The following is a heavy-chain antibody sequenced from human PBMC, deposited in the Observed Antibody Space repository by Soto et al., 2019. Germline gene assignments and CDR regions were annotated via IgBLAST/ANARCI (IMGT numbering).Heavy chain of an antibody. D-gene: IGHD3-10*01. J-gene: IGHJ4*02. CDR3: ATDLGSGSYYYFCH. CDR2: FDPEDGET. CDR1: GYTLTELS. Sequence: ASVKVSCKVSGYTLTELSMHWVRQAPGKGLEWMGGFDPEDGETIYAQKFQGRVTMTEDTSTDTAYMELSSLRSEDTAVYFCATDLGSGSYYYFCHWGQGTLVTVSS. V-gene: IGHV1-24*01.